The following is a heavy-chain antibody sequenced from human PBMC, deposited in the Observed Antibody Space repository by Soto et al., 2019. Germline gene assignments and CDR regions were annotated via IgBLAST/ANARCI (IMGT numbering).Heavy chain of an antibody. CDR2: INPNNGVT. V-gene: IGHV1-2*02. CDR3: ARGALTVANWFDP. Sequence: QVQLVQSGAEVKKPGASVKVSCKASGYTFTDYYMNWVRQAPGQGLEWMGWINPNNGVTNYAQKFQGRVTMTRDTSISTAYMDLSWLRSDDMALYYCARGALTVANWFDPWGQGTQVTVSS. CDR1: GYTFTDYY. J-gene: IGHJ5*02. D-gene: IGHD6-19*01.